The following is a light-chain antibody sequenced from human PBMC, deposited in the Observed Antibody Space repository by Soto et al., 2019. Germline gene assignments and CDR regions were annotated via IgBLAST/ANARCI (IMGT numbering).Light chain of an antibody. Sequence: QSALTQPASVSGSPGQSITISCTGTSSDIGDNNYVSWYQQHPGKAPKLMICDVTNRPSGISSRFSGSKSGNTASLTISGLQAEDEADYYCSSYTGNVIFGGGTKLTVL. CDR1: SSDIGDNNY. J-gene: IGLJ2*01. V-gene: IGLV2-14*03. CDR3: SSYTGNVI. CDR2: DVT.